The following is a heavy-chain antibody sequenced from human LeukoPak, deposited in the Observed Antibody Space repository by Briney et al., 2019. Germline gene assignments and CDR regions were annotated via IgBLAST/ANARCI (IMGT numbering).Heavy chain of an antibody. CDR2: INHSGST. V-gene: IGHV4-34*01. D-gene: IGHD6-19*01. Sequence: PSETLSLTCAVYGGSFSGYYWSWIRQPPGKGLEWIGEINHSGSTNYNPSLKSRVTISVDTSKNQFSLKLSSVTAADTAVYYCARGYGSGWYRGNYFDYWGRGTLVTVSS. CDR3: ARGYGSGWYRGNYFDY. CDR1: GGSFSGYY. J-gene: IGHJ4*02.